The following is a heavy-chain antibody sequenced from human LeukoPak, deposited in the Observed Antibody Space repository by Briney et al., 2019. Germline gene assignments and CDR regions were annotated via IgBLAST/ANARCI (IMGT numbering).Heavy chain of an antibody. Sequence: PSETLSLTCTVSGGSISSGSYYWSWIRQPAGKGLEWIGRIYTSGSTNYNPSLKSRVTISVDTSKNQFSLKLSSVTAADTAVYYCARGFSGYARGPDYYFDYWGQGTLVTVSS. CDR1: GGSISSGSYY. V-gene: IGHV4-61*02. CDR2: IYTSGST. J-gene: IGHJ4*02. D-gene: IGHD5-12*01. CDR3: ARGFSGYARGPDYYFDY.